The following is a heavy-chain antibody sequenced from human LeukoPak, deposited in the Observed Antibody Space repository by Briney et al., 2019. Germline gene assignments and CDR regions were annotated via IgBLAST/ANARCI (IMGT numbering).Heavy chain of an antibody. Sequence: ASVKVSCTASGYTFSIYGMHWARQAPGQRLERMGWINAGNENTKYSQKFQGRVSITRDTSASTAYMELSSLTSEDTAVYYCARDLYGDYFDYWGQGTLVTVSS. J-gene: IGHJ4*02. D-gene: IGHD3-16*01. CDR2: INAGNENT. CDR3: ARDLYGDYFDY. CDR1: GYTFSIYG. V-gene: IGHV1-3*01.